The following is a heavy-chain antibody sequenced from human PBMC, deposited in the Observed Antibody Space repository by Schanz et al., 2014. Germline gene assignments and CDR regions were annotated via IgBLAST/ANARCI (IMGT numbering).Heavy chain of an antibody. CDR1: GFTFSTHA. Sequence: EVQLVESGGGVVQPGRSLRLSCAASGFTFSTHAMSWVRQAPGKGLEWVSSISSGGGSTYYADSVKGRFTISRDNSKNTRYLQMKSLSAEDTDVYYCARVKYCTITRCYPSETEGIYYMDVWGKGTTVTVSS. CDR2: ISSGGGST. V-gene: IGHV3-23*04. J-gene: IGHJ6*03. D-gene: IGHD2-2*01. CDR3: ARVKYCTITRCYPSETEGIYYMDV.